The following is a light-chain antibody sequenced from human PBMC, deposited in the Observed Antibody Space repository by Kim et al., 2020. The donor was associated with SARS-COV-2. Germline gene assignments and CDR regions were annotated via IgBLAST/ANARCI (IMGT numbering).Light chain of an antibody. Sequence: ATINCKSSRNILYSSNNKRYLAWYQQKPGQPPKLLIYWASTRESGVPDRFSGSGSGTDFTLTISSLQAEDVAVYYCQQYYSSPPTFGGGTKVEIK. CDR2: WAS. CDR3: QQYYSSPPT. V-gene: IGKV4-1*01. CDR1: RNILYSSNNKRY. J-gene: IGKJ4*01.